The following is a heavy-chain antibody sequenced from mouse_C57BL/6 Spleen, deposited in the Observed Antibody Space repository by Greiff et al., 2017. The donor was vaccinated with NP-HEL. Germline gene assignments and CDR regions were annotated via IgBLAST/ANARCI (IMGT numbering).Heavy chain of an antibody. CDR3: ARWDYYYGSSYDDYYAMDY. Sequence: VKLVESGPGLVAPSQSLSITCTVSGFSLTSYAISWVRQPPGKGLEWLGVIWTGGGTNYNSALKSRLSISKDNSKSQVFLKMNSLQTDDTARYYCARWDYYYGSSYDDYYAMDYWGQGTSVTVSS. J-gene: IGHJ4*01. CDR1: GFSLTSYA. V-gene: IGHV2-9-1*01. D-gene: IGHD1-1*01. CDR2: IWTGGGT.